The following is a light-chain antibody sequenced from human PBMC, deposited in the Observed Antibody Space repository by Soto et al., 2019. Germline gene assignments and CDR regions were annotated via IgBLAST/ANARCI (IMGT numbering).Light chain of an antibody. V-gene: IGLV1-51*01. CDR3: GTWDSSLSAGK. Sequence: QSVLTQPPSVSGAPGQKVTISCSGSSSDIGNNYVSWFQQLPGTAPKLLIYDDNKRPSGIPDRFSGSKSGTSATLGITGLQTGDEADYYCGTWDSSLSAGKFGGGTKVTVL. J-gene: IGLJ2*01. CDR1: SSDIGNNY. CDR2: DDN.